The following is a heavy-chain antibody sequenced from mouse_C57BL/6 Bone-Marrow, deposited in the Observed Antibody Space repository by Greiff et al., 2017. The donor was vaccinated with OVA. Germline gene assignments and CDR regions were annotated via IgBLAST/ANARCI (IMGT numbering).Heavy chain of an antibody. CDR1: GFNIKDDY. Sequence: VQLQQSGAELVRPGASVKLSCTASGFNIKDDYMHWVKQRPEQGLEWIGWIDPENGDTEYASKFQGKATITADTSSNTAYLQLSSLTSEDTAVYYCTTPELGRFAYWGQGTLVTVSA. J-gene: IGHJ3*01. CDR2: IDPENGDT. V-gene: IGHV14-4*01. CDR3: TTPELGRFAY. D-gene: IGHD4-1*01.